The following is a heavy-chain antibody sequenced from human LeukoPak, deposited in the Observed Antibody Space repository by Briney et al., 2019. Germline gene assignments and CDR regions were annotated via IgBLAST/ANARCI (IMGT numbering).Heavy chain of an antibody. CDR1: GFTFSSYG. D-gene: IGHD1-20*01. Sequence: GGSLRLSCAASGFTFSSYGMHWVRQAPGKGLEWVAVISYDGSNKYYADSVKGRFTISRDNSKNTLYLQMNSLRAEDTAVYYCAKDPGYNWNDVYFDYWGQGTLVTVSS. CDR2: ISYDGSNK. V-gene: IGHV3-30*18. J-gene: IGHJ4*02. CDR3: AKDPGYNWNDVYFDY.